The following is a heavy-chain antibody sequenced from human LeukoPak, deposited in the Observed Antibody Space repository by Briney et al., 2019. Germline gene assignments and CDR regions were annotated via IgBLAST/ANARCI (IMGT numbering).Heavy chain of an antibody. J-gene: IGHJ6*03. D-gene: IGHD6-19*01. CDR1: RGTFSSYA. V-gene: IGHV1-69*13. CDR3: ARASDGYSSGWESYYYMDV. CDR2: IIPIFGTA. Sequence: ASVKVSCKASRGTFSSYAISWVRQAPGQGLEWMGGIIPIFGTANYAQKFQGRVTITADESTSTAYMELSSLRSEDTAVYYCARASDGYSSGWESYYYMDVWGKGTTVTVSS.